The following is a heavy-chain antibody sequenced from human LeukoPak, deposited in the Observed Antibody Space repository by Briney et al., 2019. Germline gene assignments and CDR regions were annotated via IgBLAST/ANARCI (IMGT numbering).Heavy chain of an antibody. Sequence: GGSLRLSCAASGFTFSSYGMHWVRQAPGKGLEWVAFIRYDGSNKYYADSVKGRFTISGDNSKNTLYLQMNSLRAEDTAVYYCARGNWNYGAFDIWGQGTMVTVSS. CDR1: GFTFSSYG. J-gene: IGHJ3*02. V-gene: IGHV3-30*02. D-gene: IGHD1-7*01. CDR3: ARGNWNYGAFDI. CDR2: IRYDGSNK.